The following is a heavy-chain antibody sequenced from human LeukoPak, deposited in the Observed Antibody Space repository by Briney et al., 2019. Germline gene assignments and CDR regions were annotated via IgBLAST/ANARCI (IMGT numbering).Heavy chain of an antibody. CDR3: VRDKRFRGGGDRAIDY. CDR1: GFVFSAYW. V-gene: IGHV3-74*01. D-gene: IGHD2-21*02. CDR2: IHSDGPTT. Sequence: GGSLRLSCAASGFVFSAYWVHWVRQAPGKGLVWVSGIHSDGPTTRYADSVEGRFTVSRDNAKNSLYLQMTNLRAEDTAVYYCVRDKRFRGGGDRAIDYWGQGTLVTVSS. J-gene: IGHJ4*02.